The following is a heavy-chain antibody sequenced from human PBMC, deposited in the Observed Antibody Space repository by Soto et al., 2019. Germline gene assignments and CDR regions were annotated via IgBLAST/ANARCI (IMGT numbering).Heavy chain of an antibody. CDR3: AKDSSGYYDRSGYYPFDF. D-gene: IGHD3-22*01. V-gene: IGHV3-23*01. J-gene: IGHJ4*02. CDR2: ISGSTGGT. CDR1: GFTFSSHT. Sequence: EVHLLESGGGLVQPGGSLRLSCAASGFTFSSHTMNWVRQAPGKGLEWVSTISGSTGGTYYADSVRGRFTISRDDSKDTLYLQMNSLAAEDTAVYYCAKDSSGYYDRSGYYPFDFWGQGTLVTVSS.